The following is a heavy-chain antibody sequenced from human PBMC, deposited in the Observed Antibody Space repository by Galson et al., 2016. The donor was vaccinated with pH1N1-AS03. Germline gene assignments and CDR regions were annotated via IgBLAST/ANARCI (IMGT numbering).Heavy chain of an antibody. J-gene: IGHJ5*02. D-gene: IGHD3/OR15-3a*01. CDR2: IELRYNGYTK. Sequence: SLRLSCAGSGYAFSESAVHWVRQPSGKGLEWVASIELRYNGYTKSYAGSVRGRFTISRDDSENTAYLQMNSLKIEDTAVYYCTGDAGLLCWLDPWGRGTLVTVSS. CDR1: GYAFSESA. CDR3: TGDAGLLCWLDP. V-gene: IGHV3-73*01.